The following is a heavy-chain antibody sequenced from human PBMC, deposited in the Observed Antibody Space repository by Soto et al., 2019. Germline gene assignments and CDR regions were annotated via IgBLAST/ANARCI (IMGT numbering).Heavy chain of an antibody. CDR1: GFTLSDHH. V-gene: IGHV3-72*01. D-gene: IGHD3-22*01. CDR3: VRATYFSDSSGYTRCLDY. Sequence: LRLSCAGCGFTLSDHHIYWVRQDPGKGLEWVGRSRDKPQGYSTAYAASVKGRFTTSRDESKNSAYLQMNSLKTEDTAVYYCVRATYFSDSSGYTRCLDYWGQGTLVTVSS. CDR2: SRDKPQGYST. J-gene: IGHJ4*02.